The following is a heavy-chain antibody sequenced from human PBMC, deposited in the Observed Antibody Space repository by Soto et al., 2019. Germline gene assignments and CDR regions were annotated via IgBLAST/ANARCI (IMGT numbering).Heavy chain of an antibody. D-gene: IGHD6-19*01. CDR1: GGSVSSGHFY. CDR3: ARSGSGSGWL. Sequence: KPSETLSLTCTVSGGSVSSGHFYWSWIRQPPGKGLGWIGYIYYSGSTKYNPSLRSRVTILVDTSKNQFSLKLTSVTAADTAVYYCARSGSGSGWLGGQGTLVTVSS. J-gene: IGHJ4*02. CDR2: IYYSGST. V-gene: IGHV4-61*01.